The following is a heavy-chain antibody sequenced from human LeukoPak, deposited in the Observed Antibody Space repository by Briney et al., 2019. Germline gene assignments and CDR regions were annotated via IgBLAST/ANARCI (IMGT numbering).Heavy chain of an antibody. CDR2: IIPIFGTA. D-gene: IGHD3-10*01. CDR1: GGTFSSYA. CDR3: ARPRLWFGELSDAFDI. V-gene: IGHV1-69*13. Sequence: SVKVSCKASGGTFSSYAISWVRQAPGQGLEWMGGIIPIFGTANYAQRFQGRVTITADESTSTAYMELSSLRSEDTAVYYCARPRLWFGELSDAFDIWGQGTMVTVSS. J-gene: IGHJ3*02.